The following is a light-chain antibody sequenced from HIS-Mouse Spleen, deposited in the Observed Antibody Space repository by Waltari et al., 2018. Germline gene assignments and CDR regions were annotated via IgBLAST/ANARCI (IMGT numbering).Light chain of an antibody. CDR2: DAS. Sequence: EIVLPQSPATLSLSPGERATLSCRASQRVSSYSAWYQQKPGQDTRLLIYDASNRATGIPTRFSGSGSGTDFTLTISSLEPEDFAVYYCQQRSNWPPLTFGGGTKVEIK. J-gene: IGKJ4*01. CDR3: QQRSNWPPLT. V-gene: IGKV3-11*01. CDR1: QRVSSY.